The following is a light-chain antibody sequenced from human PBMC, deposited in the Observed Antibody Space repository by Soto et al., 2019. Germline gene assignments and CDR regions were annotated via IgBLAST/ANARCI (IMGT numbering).Light chain of an antibody. CDR3: ISYTVSRSHV. Sequence: SYELTQPPSVSVAPGQTARITCGGTNIGSKSVHWYQQKPGQAPVLVVYDDSDRPSGIPERFSGSNSGNTATLTISSVEAGYEADYYCISYTVSRSHVFGTGTKRTVL. J-gene: IGLJ1*01. CDR1: NIGSKS. V-gene: IGLV3-21*02. CDR2: DDS.